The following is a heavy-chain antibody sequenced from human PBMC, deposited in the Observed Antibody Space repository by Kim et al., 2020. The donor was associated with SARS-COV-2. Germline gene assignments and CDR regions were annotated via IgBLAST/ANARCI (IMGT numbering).Heavy chain of an antibody. V-gene: IGHV4-34*01. Sequence: SETLSLTCAVYGGSFSGYYWSWIRQPPGKGLEWIGEINHSGSTNYNPSLKSRVTISVDTSKNQFSLKLSSVTAADTAVYYCARGRTYYYDSSGYYYPDYWGQGTMVTVSS. D-gene: IGHD3-22*01. J-gene: IGHJ4*02. CDR2: INHSGST. CDR1: GGSFSGYY. CDR3: ARGRTYYYDSSGYYYPDY.